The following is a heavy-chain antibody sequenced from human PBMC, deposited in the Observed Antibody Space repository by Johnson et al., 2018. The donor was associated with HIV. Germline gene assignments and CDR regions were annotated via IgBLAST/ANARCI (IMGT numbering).Heavy chain of an antibody. J-gene: IGHJ3*02. CDR1: GIIFSHYG. CDR3: AKDGGDGDGPDGTKGAFDI. V-gene: IGHV3-30*18. Sequence: QVQLVESGGGVVQPGRSLRLSCAVSGIIFSHYGMHWVRQAPGKGLEWVALISYDGSKTYYVDSVKARFTISRDDARNTLYLQMNSLRIEDTGLYYWAKDGGDGDGPDGTKGAFDIWGQGTMVTVSS. D-gene: IGHD2-21*01. CDR2: ISYDGSKT.